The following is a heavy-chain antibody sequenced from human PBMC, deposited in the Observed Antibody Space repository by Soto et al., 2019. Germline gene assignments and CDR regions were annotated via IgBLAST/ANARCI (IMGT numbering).Heavy chain of an antibody. CDR3: AGDRGELRSSDAFDI. J-gene: IGHJ3*02. CDR2: INAGNGNT. CDR1: GYTFTSYA. Sequence: QVQLVQSGAEVKKPGASVKVSCKASGYTFTSYAMHWVRQAPGQRLEWMGWINAGNGNTKYSQKFQGRVTITRDTSASTAYMELSSLRSEDTAVYYCAGDRGELRSSDAFDIWGQGTMVTVSS. D-gene: IGHD1-26*01. V-gene: IGHV1-3*01.